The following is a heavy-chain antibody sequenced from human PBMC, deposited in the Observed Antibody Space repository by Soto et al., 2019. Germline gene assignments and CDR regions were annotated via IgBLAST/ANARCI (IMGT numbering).Heavy chain of an antibody. V-gene: IGHV3-48*01. CDR2: ISSSSSTI. Sequence: GGSLRLSCAASGFTFSSYSMNWVRQAPGKGLEWVSYISSSSSTIYYADSVKGRFTISRDNAKNSLYLQMNSLRAEDTAVYYCTVRGGLLDYYYMDVWGKGTTVTVSS. J-gene: IGHJ6*03. CDR3: TVRGGLLDYYYMDV. CDR1: GFTFSSYS. D-gene: IGHD3-10*01.